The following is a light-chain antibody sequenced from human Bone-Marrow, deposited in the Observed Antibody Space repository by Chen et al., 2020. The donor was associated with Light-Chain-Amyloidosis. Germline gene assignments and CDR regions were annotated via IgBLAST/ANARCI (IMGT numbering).Light chain of an antibody. Sequence: SYVLTQPSSVSVAPGQTATIACGGNNIGSTSGHWYQQTPGQAPLLVVYDDSDRPSGIPERLSVSNSGDAATLALRRVASGDGADYFCHVWDLISDLPVFDSVPKLTVL. V-gene: IGLV3-21*02. J-gene: IGLJ3*02. CDR1: NIGSTS. CDR2: DDS. CDR3: HVWDLISDLPV.